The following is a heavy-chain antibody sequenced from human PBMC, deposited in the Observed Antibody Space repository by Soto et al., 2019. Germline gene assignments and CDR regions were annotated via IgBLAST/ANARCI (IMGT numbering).Heavy chain of an antibody. CDR3: ARCSSTSCYAHFDY. D-gene: IGHD2-2*01. J-gene: IGHJ4*02. CDR1: GYTFTSYA. CDR2: INAGNGNT. Sequence: GASVKGSSKASGYTFTSYAMHWGHQAPGQRLEWMGWINAGNGNTKYSQKFQDRVTITRDTSASTAYMELSSLRSEDTAVYYCARCSSTSCYAHFDYWGQGTLVTVSS. V-gene: IGHV1-3*01.